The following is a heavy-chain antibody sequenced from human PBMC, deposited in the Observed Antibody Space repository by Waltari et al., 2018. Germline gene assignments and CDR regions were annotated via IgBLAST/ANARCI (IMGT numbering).Heavy chain of an antibody. CDR1: GYTFTRYG. Sequence: QVQLVQSGAEVKKPGASVKVSCKASGYTFTRYGISLVRQAPGQGLEWRGWISTYNGNTNYAQKLQGRVTMTTDTSTSTAYMELRSLRSDDTAVYYCAKIDGDPRYCSSTSCLLNWFDPWGQGTLVTVSS. CDR2: ISTYNGNT. CDR3: AKIDGDPRYCSSTSCLLNWFDP. V-gene: IGHV1-18*01. J-gene: IGHJ5*02. D-gene: IGHD2-2*01.